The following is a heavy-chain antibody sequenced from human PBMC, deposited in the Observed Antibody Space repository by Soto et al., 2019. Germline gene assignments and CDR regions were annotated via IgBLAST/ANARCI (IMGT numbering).Heavy chain of an antibody. D-gene: IGHD2-8*01. J-gene: IGHJ6*02. V-gene: IGHV4-4*02. Sequence: PSETLSLTCAVSGGSINSSNWWSWVRQPPGKGLEWIGEIYHSGSTNYNPSLKSRVTISVDKSKNQFSLKLSSVTAADTAVYYCTRWTECNGCPVRYGMDVWGQGTTVTVS. CDR2: IYHSGST. CDR3: TRWTECNGCPVRYGMDV. CDR1: GGSINSSNW.